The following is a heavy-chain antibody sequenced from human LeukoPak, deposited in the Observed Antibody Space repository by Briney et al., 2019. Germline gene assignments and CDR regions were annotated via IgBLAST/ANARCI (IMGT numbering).Heavy chain of an antibody. J-gene: IGHJ4*02. Sequence: GESLKISCKGSGYSFTSYWIGWVRQMPGKGLEWMGIIYPGDSDTRYSPSFQGQVTISADKSISTAYLQWSSLKASDTAMYYCARQGGYSGCDPYYFDYWGQGTLVTVSS. D-gene: IGHD5-12*01. CDR1: GYSFTSYW. CDR2: IYPGDSDT. CDR3: ARQGGYSGCDPYYFDY. V-gene: IGHV5-51*01.